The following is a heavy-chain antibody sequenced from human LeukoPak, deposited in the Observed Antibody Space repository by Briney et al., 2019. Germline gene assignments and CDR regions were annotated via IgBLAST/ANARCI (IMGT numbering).Heavy chain of an antibody. V-gene: IGHV4-59*11. Sequence: SETLSLTCTVSGGSISTHYWSWIRQPPGKGLEWIGYTYNSGSTNYNPTLKSRVTISVDTSKNQVSLKLYSVTAADTAVYYCARYSNYGDYYYYYMDVWGKGTTVTVSS. CDR3: ARYSNYGDYYYYYMDV. CDR2: TYNSGST. J-gene: IGHJ6*03. CDR1: GGSISTHY. D-gene: IGHD4-11*01.